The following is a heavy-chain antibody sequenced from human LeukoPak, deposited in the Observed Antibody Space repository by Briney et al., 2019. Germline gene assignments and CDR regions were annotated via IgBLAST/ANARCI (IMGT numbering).Heavy chain of an antibody. D-gene: IGHD2-15*01. J-gene: IGHJ4*02. CDR1: GFTVSSNY. CDR3: APDLRGAAWSLDY. V-gene: IGHV3-53*01. CDR2: IYGGGRT. Sequence: TGGSLRLSCAASGFTVSSNYMSWVRQAPGKGLEWVSVIYGGGRTYYADSVKGRFTISRDNSKNTLYLQMNSLRAEDTAVYYCAPDLRGAAWSLDYWGQGTLVTVSS.